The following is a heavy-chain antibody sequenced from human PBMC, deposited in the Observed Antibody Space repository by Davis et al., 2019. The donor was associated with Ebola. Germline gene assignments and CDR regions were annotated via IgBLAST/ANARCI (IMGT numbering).Heavy chain of an antibody. J-gene: IGHJ3*02. CDR2: LGTSADT. Sequence: GGSLRLSCAASGFVFRNYVMSWVRQAPGKGLEWVSTLGTSADTYYADSVKGRFTISRDNAKNSLYLQMNSLRAEDTGVYYCARAQWPDAFDIWGQGTTVTVSS. CDR3: ARAQWPDAFDI. V-gene: IGHV3-69-1*01. D-gene: IGHD6-19*01. CDR1: GFVFRNYV.